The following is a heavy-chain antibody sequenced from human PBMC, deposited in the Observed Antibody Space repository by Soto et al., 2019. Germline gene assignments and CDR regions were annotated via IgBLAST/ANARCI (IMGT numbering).Heavy chain of an antibody. CDR2: IIPILGTA. J-gene: IGHJ6*02. Sequence: SVKVSCKASGGTFSSYAISWVRQAPGQGLEWMGGIIPILGTANYAQKFQGRVTITADESTSTAYMELSSLRSEDTAVYYCAREWYNWNSHGMDVWGQGTTVTVSS. CDR3: AREWYNWNSHGMDV. CDR1: GGTFSSYA. D-gene: IGHD1-7*01. V-gene: IGHV1-69*13.